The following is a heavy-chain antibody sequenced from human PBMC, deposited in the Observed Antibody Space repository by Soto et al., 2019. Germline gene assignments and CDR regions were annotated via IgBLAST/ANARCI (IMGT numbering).Heavy chain of an antibody. CDR2: INQDGSVE. CDR3: AKDYLGSSKVFDF. V-gene: IGHV3-7*01. D-gene: IGHD2-2*01. J-gene: IGHJ3*01. Sequence: GWSLRLSCAASGFTFRTYLMSWVRQAPGKGLDWVANINQDGSVEYYADSVQGRFTISXXXAXXSXXLXXNXXRAXDTAVYYCAKDYLGSSKVFDFCGQGTLVTVSS. CDR1: GFTFRTYL.